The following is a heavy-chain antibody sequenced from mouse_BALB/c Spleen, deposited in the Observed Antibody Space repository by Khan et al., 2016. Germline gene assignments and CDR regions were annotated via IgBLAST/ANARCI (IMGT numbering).Heavy chain of an antibody. J-gene: IGHJ4*01. CDR3: ARLNYFAMDY. Sequence: QVRLQQSGPELVKPGALVKISCKASVYTFTSYEINWVKQRPGQGLEWIGRRYPGECSTKYTEKFKGRATQTADKPSSTAYMQLSCLIAEIAAVYFCARLNYFAMDYWGQGTSVTVSS. CDR2: RYPGECST. CDR1: VYTFTSYE. V-gene: IGHV1S56*01.